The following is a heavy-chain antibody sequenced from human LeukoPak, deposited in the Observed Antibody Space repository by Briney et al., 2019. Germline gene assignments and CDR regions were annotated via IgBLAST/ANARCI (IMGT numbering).Heavy chain of an antibody. D-gene: IGHD3-9*01. J-gene: IGHJ4*02. CDR3: AKDRGSRNEILTGRPRASMDFDY. CDR1: GFTFSSYG. CDR2: IRYDGSNK. V-gene: IGHV3-30*02. Sequence: GRSLRLSCAASGFTFSSYGMHWVRQAPGKGLEWVAFIRYDGSNKYYADSVKGRFTISRDNSKNTLYLQMNSLRAEDTGVYYCAKDRGSRNEILTGRPRASMDFDYWGQGTLVIVSS.